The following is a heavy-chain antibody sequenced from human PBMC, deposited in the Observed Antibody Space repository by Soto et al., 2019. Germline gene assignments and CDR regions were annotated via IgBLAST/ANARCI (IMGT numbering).Heavy chain of an antibody. V-gene: IGHV3-30-3*01. CDR2: ISYDGSNK. CDR3: ARDQGGTTLYYHGRDV. D-gene: IGHD1-7*01. CDR1: GFTFSSYA. Sequence: QVQLVESGGGVVQPGRSLRLSCAASGFTFSSYAMHWVRQAPGQGLEWVALISYDGSNKYYADSVKGRFTISRDNSKNTLYLQMNSLRPEDTAVYHCARDQGGTTLYYHGRDVWCQGTTVTVSS. J-gene: IGHJ6*02.